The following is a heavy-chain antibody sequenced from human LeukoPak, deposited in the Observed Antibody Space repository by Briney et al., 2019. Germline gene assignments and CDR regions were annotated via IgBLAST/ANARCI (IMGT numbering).Heavy chain of an antibody. CDR3: ARDREEYCSGGSCQAFDI. V-gene: IGHV3-21*01. J-gene: IGHJ3*02. CDR1: GFTFSSYS. Sequence: GGSLRLSCAASGFTFSSYSINWVRQAPGKGLEWVSSISSSSSYIYYADSVKGRFTISRDNAKNSLYLQMNSLRAEDTALYYCARDREEYCSGGSCQAFDIWSQGTMVTVSS. CDR2: ISSSSSYI. D-gene: IGHD2-15*01.